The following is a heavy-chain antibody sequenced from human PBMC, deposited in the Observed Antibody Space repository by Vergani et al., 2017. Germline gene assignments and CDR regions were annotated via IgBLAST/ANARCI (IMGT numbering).Heavy chain of an antibody. CDR2: ISSSSSYI. J-gene: IGHJ3*02. CDR3: ARDLRYYDSNPGNAFDI. Sequence: EVQLVESGGGLVKPGGSLRLSCAASGFTFSSYSMNWVRHAPGKGLWWVSSISSSSSYIYDADSVKGRFTISRDNAKNSLYLQMNSMRAEDTAVYYCARDLRYYDSNPGNAFDIWGQGTMVTVSS. D-gene: IGHD3-22*01. V-gene: IGHV3-21*01. CDR1: GFTFSSYS.